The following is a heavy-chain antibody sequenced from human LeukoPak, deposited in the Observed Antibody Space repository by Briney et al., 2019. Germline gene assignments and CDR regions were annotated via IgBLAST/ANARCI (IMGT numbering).Heavy chain of an antibody. CDR1: GGTFSSYA. D-gene: IGHD5-24*01. Sequence: SVKVSCKASGGTFSSYAISWVRQAPGQGLEWMGTIIPIVGIANYAQKFQGRVTITADKFTSTAYMELSSLRSEDTAVYYCARDGEMATIYFDYWDQGTLVTVSS. J-gene: IGHJ4*02. CDR2: IIPIVGIA. V-gene: IGHV1-69*04. CDR3: ARDGEMATIYFDY.